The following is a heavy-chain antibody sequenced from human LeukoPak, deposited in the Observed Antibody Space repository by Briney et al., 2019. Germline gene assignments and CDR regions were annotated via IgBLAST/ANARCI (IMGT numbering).Heavy chain of an antibody. J-gene: IGHJ4*02. CDR1: GGSINNYY. V-gene: IGHV4-59*01. D-gene: IGHD6-13*01. Sequence: SETLSLTCTVSGGSINNYYWSWIRQPPGKGLEWIGYISSSGSTNYNPSLKSRVTISVDTSKNQISLKMSSVTTADTAVYYCAREVKQHPDYYFDYWGQGTLVTVSS. CDR2: ISSSGST. CDR3: AREVKQHPDYYFDY.